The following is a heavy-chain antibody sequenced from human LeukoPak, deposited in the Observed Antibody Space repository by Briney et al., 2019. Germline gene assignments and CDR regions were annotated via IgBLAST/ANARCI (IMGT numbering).Heavy chain of an antibody. J-gene: IGHJ4*02. CDR1: GGSISSSSHY. CDR2: IYYSGNI. CDR3: QSRYLEWLLDY. V-gene: IGHV4-39*01. Sequence: PSETLSLTCTVSGGSISSSSHYWGWIRQPPGKGLEWIGSIYYSGNIYYNPSLKSRVTIFVDTSKNQFSLKLSSVTAADTAVYYCQSRYLEWLLDYWGQGTLVTVSS. D-gene: IGHD3-3*01.